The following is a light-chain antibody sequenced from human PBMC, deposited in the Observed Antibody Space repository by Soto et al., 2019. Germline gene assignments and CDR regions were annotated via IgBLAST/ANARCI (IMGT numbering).Light chain of an antibody. J-gene: IGKJ1*01. CDR1: QTINNR. Sequence: DIHMTQSPSTLSASLFYIVAIPCXASQTINNRLAWYQQKPGRAPKLLIYDVSTLESGVPSRFSGSGSGTEFTLTISSLQPDDFATYYCQQYDSFWTMFGQGTKVDIK. CDR3: QQYDSFWTM. CDR2: DVS. V-gene: IGKV1-5*01.